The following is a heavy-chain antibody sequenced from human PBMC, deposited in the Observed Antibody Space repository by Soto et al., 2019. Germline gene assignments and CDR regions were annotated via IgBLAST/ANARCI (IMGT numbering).Heavy chain of an antibody. Sequence: PGGSLRLSCPPSGLTFSRYAISRARQAPAQALEWVSAISGSGGSTYYVDSVKGRSTISRDNSKNTLYLQMNSLRAEDTAVYYCAKDDLVVPATPSYYYYSGMDVWGQGITVTVSS. V-gene: IGHV3-23*01. J-gene: IGHJ6*02. CDR3: AKDDLVVPATPSYYYYSGMDV. CDR1: GLTFSRYA. CDR2: ISGSGGST. D-gene: IGHD2-2*01.